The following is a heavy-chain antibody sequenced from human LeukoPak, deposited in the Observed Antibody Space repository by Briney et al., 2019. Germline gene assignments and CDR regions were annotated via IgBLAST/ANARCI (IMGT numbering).Heavy chain of an antibody. V-gene: IGHV3-7*03. J-gene: IGHJ4*02. Sequence: GGSLGLSCAASGFNFSTYWMSWVRRTPGKGLEWVANIKQDGSEKYYVESVEGRFTISRDNAKNSLYLQMNSLRVDDTVVYYCAILSSDYWGQGTLVTVSS. CDR1: GFNFSTYW. CDR3: AILSSDY. D-gene: IGHD3-16*01. CDR2: IKQDGSEK.